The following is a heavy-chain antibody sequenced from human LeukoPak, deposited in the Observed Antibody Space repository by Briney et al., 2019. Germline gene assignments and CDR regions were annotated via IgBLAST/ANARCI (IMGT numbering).Heavy chain of an antibody. Sequence: GRSLRLSCAASGFTFDDYAMHWVRQAPGKGLEWVSGISWNSGSIGYADSVKGRFTISRDNAKNSLYLQMNSLRAEDTALYYCAKLSYCSGGSCYLSDAFDIWGQGTMVTVPS. J-gene: IGHJ3*02. D-gene: IGHD2-15*01. CDR2: ISWNSGSI. CDR3: AKLSYCSGGSCYLSDAFDI. V-gene: IGHV3-9*01. CDR1: GFTFDDYA.